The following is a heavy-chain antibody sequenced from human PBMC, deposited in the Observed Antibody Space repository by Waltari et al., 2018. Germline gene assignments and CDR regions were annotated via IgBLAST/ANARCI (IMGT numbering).Heavy chain of an antibody. CDR3: ARAHRAWGYYFDY. CDR1: GCPVGSNC. J-gene: IGHJ4*02. V-gene: IGHV3-53*01. D-gene: IGHD1-26*01. CDR2: IYSGGST. Sequence: EVQLVVSGGGLIQPGGWLRLSCASSGCPVGSNCMSWVRQAPGQGLEWVSVIYSGGSTYYADSVKGQFTISRDNSKNTLYLQMNSLRAEDTAVYYCARAHRAWGYYFDYWGQGTLVNVSS.